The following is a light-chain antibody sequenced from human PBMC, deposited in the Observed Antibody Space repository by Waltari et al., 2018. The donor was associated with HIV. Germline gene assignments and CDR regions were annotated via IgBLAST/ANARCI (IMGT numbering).Light chain of an antibody. CDR2: LGS. V-gene: IGKV2-28*01. CDR3: MQALQTPPYT. CDR1: QSLLHSNGYNY. J-gene: IGKJ2*01. Sequence: DIVMSQSPLSLPVTPGEPASISCRSSQSLLHSNGYNYLGWYLQKPGQSPQLLIFLGSNRASGVPDRFSGSGSGTDFTLNISRVEADDVGVYYCMQALQTPPYTFGQGTKLEIK.